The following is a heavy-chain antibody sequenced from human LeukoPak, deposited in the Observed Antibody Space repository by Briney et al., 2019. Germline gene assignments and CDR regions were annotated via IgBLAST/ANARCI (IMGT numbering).Heavy chain of an antibody. CDR3: ASRGIVVVTHPIDY. CDR2: INHSGST. Sequence: SDTLSLTCAVYGGSFSGYYWSWIRQPPGKGLEWIGEINHSGSTNYNPSLKSRVTISVDTSKNQFSLKLSSVTAADTAVYYCASRGIVVVTHPIDYWGQGTLVSVSS. J-gene: IGHJ4*02. D-gene: IGHD3-22*01. CDR1: GGSFSGYY. V-gene: IGHV4-34*01.